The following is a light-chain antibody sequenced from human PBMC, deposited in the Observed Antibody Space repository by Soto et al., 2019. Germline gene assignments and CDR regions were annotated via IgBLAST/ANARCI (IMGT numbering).Light chain of an antibody. CDR1: SSNIGAGYD. V-gene: IGLV1-40*01. CDR2: GNN. Sequence: QSALTQPPSVSGAPGQRVTISCTGSSSNIGAGYDVQWYQQLPGTAPKLLIYGNNNRPSGVPDRFSGSKSGTSASLAITGLQAEDEADYYCQSYDSSLSAHYVFGTGTKLTVL. CDR3: QSYDSSLSAHYV. J-gene: IGLJ1*01.